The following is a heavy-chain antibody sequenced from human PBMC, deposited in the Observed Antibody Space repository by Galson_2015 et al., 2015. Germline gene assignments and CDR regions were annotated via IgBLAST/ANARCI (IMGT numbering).Heavy chain of an antibody. V-gene: IGHV4-34*01. D-gene: IGHD2-2*01. Sequence: ETLSLTCAVYGGSFSGYYWSWIRQPPGKGLEWIGEINHSGSTNYNPSLKSRVTISVDTSKNQFSLKLSSVTAADTAVYYCARLVPAAMLSGIGGGGAGYSTPHARGNYNYYMDVWGKGTTVTVSS. J-gene: IGHJ6*03. CDR2: INHSGST. CDR1: GGSFSGYY. CDR3: ARLVPAAMLSGIGGGGAGYSTPHARGNYNYYMDV.